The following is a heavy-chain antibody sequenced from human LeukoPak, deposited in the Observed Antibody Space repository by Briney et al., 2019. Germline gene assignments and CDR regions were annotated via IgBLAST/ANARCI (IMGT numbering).Heavy chain of an antibody. CDR2: INPKRGAT. Sequence: GASVKVSCKASGCTFTDYSLYWVRQAPGQGLEWVGWINPKRGATNFAQNFQGRVTMTRDTSINTVYMELSWLRYDDTAVYYCALWGGAGLDRWGQGTRVTVSS. CDR1: GCTFTDYS. CDR3: ALWGGAGLDR. V-gene: IGHV1-2*02. J-gene: IGHJ1*01. D-gene: IGHD3-16*01.